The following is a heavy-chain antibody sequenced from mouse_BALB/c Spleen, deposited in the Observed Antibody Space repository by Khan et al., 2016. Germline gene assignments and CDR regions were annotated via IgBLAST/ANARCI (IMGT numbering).Heavy chain of an antibody. Sequence: QVQLKQSGPGLVAPSQSLSITCTVSGFSLTSYGVHWVRQPPGKGLEWLVVIWSDGSTTYNSALKSRLSISKDNSKSQVFLKMNSLQTDDTAMYYCATNYDGSSYAMDYWGQGTSVTVSS. CDR2: IWSDGST. D-gene: IGHD1-1*01. V-gene: IGHV2-6*02. CDR3: ATNYDGSSYAMDY. J-gene: IGHJ4*01. CDR1: GFSLTSYG.